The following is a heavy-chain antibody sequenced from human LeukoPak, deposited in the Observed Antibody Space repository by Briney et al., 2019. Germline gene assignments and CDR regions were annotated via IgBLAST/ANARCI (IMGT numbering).Heavy chain of an antibody. V-gene: IGHV4-59*01. CDR1: GGSISSYY. Sequence: PSETLSLTCTVSGGSISSYYWSWIRQPPGKGLEWIGYIYYSGSTNYNPSLKSRVTISVDTSKNQFSLKLSSVTAADTAVYYCARSEGRYAFDIWGQGTMVTVSS. CDR2: IYYSGST. J-gene: IGHJ3*02. CDR3: ARSEGRYAFDI.